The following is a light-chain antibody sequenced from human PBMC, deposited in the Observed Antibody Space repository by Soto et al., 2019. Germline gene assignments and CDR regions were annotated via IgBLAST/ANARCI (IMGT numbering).Light chain of an antibody. CDR2: DVS. CDR3: CSYAGSYTHYV. CDR1: SSDVGGYNY. V-gene: IGLV2-11*01. J-gene: IGLJ1*01. Sequence: QSALTQPRSVSGSPGQSVTIYCTGTSSDVGGYNYVSWYQQHPGKAPKLMIYDVSKRPSGVPDRFSGSKSGNTASLTISGLQAEDEADYYCCSYAGSYTHYVFGTGTKLTVL.